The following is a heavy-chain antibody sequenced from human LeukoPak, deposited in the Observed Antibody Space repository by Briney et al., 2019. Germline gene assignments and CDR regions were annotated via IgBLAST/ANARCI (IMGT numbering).Heavy chain of an antibody. V-gene: IGHV1-69*13. D-gene: IGHD3-22*01. CDR2: IIPIFGTA. Sequence: ASVKVSCKASGGTFSSYAISWVRQAPGQGLEWMGGIIPIFGTANYAQKFQGRVTIAADESTSTAYMELSSLRSEDTAVYYCAREIRGYADYWGQGTLVTVSS. CDR1: GGTFSSYA. J-gene: IGHJ4*02. CDR3: AREIRGYADY.